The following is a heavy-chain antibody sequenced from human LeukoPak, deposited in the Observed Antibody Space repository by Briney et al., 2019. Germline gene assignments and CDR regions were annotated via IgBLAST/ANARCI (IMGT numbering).Heavy chain of an antibody. J-gene: IGHJ4*02. Sequence: SEILSLTCTVSGGSISSSSYYWGWIRQPPGKGLEWIGSIYYSGSTYYNPSLKSRVTISVDTSKNQFSLKLSPVTAADTAVYYCASGHYYDSSGYYRNWGQGTLVTVSS. V-gene: IGHV4-39*01. CDR1: GGSISSSSYY. D-gene: IGHD3-22*01. CDR2: IYYSGST. CDR3: ASGHYYDSSGYYRN.